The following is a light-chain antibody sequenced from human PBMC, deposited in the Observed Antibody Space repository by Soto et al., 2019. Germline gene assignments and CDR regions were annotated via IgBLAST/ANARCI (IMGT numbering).Light chain of an antibody. CDR1: SSDVGGYNY. CDR2: DVS. CDR3: SSYTTSGTVI. J-gene: IGLJ2*01. Sequence: QSALTQSASVSGSPGQSITISCTGTSSDVGGYNYVSWYQHHPGKAPKRMIYDVSNRPSGVSNRFSGAKSGNTASLSISGLLTDDEADYYCSSYTTSGTVIFGGGTKLTV. V-gene: IGLV2-14*03.